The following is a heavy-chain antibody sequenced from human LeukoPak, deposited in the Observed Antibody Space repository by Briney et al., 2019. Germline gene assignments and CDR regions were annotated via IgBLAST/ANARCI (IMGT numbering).Heavy chain of an antibody. CDR1: GGSVSNYY. CDR2: IYYTET. CDR3: ARGAAATY. D-gene: IGHD6-13*01. J-gene: IGHJ4*02. Sequence: SETLSLTCTVSGGSVSNYYWSWIRQSPGKGLEWIGYIYYTETSYNPSLKSRVTISANTSKNQFSLKLSSVTAADTAVYYCARGAAATYWGQGTLVTVSS. V-gene: IGHV4-59*02.